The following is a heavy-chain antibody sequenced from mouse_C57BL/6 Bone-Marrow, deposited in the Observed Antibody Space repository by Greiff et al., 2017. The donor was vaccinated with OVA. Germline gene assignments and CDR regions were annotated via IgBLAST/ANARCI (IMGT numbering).Heavy chain of an antibody. CDR3: TRGFLDNYGSSYVGY. V-gene: IGHV1-15*01. J-gene: IGHJ2*01. D-gene: IGHD1-1*01. CDR2: IDPETGGT. Sequence: QVHVKQSGAELVRPGASVTLSCKASGYTFTDYEMHWVKQTPVHGLEWIGAIDPETGGTAYNQKFKGKAILTADKSSSTAYMELRSLTSEDSAVYYCTRGFLDNYGSSYVGYWGQGTTLTVSS. CDR1: GYTFTDYE.